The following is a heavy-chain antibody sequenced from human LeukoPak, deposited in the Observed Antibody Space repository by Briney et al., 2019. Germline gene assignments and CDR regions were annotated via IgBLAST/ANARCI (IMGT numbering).Heavy chain of an antibody. CDR2: IIPILGIA. D-gene: IGHD3-3*01. V-gene: IGHV1-69*04. CDR3: ARLPSGYLNWFDP. Sequence: SVKVSCKASGGTFSSYAISWVRQAPGQGLEWMGRIIPILGIANYAQKFQGRVTITADKSTSTAYMELSSLRSEDTAVYYCARLPSGYLNWFDPWGQGTLVTVSS. CDR1: GGTFSSYA. J-gene: IGHJ5*02.